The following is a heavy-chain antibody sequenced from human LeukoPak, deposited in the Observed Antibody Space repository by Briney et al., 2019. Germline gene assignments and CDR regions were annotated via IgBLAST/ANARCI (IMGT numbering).Heavy chain of an antibody. CDR2: ISGSGGST. CDR3: AKDLHEQWLVSADAFDI. CDR1: GFTFSSYG. Sequence: PGGSLSLSCAASGFTFSSYGMNWVRQAPGKGLEWVSAISGSGGSTYYADSVKGRFTISRDNSKNTLYLQMNSLRAEDTAVYYCAKDLHEQWLVSADAFDIWGLGTMVTVSS. V-gene: IGHV3-23*01. J-gene: IGHJ3*02. D-gene: IGHD6-19*01.